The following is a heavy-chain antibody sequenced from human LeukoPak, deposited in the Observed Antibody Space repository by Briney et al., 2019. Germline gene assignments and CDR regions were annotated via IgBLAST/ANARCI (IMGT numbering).Heavy chain of an antibody. CDR1: GGSISSGDYY. V-gene: IGHV4-30-4*08. Sequence: SQTLSLTCTVSGGSISSGDYYWSWVRQPPGKGLEWTGYIYYSGSTYYNPSLKSRVTISVDTSKNQFSLKLSSVTAADTAVYYCAAGPGNWFDPWGQGTLVTVSS. CDR3: AAGPGNWFDP. D-gene: IGHD2-8*02. J-gene: IGHJ5*02. CDR2: IYYSGST.